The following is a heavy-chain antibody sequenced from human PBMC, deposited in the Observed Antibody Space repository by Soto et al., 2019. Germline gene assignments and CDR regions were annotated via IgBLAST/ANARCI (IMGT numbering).Heavy chain of an antibody. CDR3: ARSHYYENKQGPGDY. CDR2: INPNSGGT. J-gene: IGHJ4*02. V-gene: IGHV1-2*04. D-gene: IGHD3-22*01. CDR1: GYTFTGYY. Sequence: QVQLVQSGAEVKKPGASVKVSCKASGYTFTGYYMHWVRQAPGQGLEWMGWINPNSGGTNYAQKFQGWVTMTRETSISTAYIELSRLRSDATAVYYCARSHYYENKQGPGDYWGQGTLVTVSS.